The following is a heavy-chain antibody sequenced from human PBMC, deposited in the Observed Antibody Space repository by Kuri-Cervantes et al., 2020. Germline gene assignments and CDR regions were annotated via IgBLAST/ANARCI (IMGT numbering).Heavy chain of an antibody. CDR2: ISSSGSTI. J-gene: IGHJ6*02. Sequence: GGSLRLSGAASGFTFSDYYMSWIRQAPGKGLEWVSYISSSGSTIYYADSLKGRFTISRDNAKNSLYLQMNSLRAEDTAVYYWARDSKVAGWKAYYYYYGMDVWGQGTTVTVSS. CDR3: ARDSKVAGWKAYYYYYGMDV. D-gene: IGHD6-19*01. CDR1: GFTFSDYY. V-gene: IGHV3-11*01.